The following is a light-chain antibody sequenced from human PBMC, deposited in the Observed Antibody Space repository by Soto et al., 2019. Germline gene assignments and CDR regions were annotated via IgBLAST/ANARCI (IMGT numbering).Light chain of an antibody. V-gene: IGLV1-44*01. CDR3: AAWDDSLNGVI. Sequence: QPVLTQPPSASGTPGQRVTISCSGSSSNIGSNTVNWYQHLPGTAPRLLMYNDNQRPSGVPDRFSGSESGTSASLAISGLQYEDEADYYCAAWDDSLNGVIFGGGTQLTVL. CDR1: SSNIGSNT. CDR2: NDN. J-gene: IGLJ2*01.